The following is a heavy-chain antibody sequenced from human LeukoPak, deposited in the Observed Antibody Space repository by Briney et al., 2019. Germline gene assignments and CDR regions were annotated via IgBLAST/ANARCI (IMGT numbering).Heavy chain of an antibody. CDR1: GFTFSNYE. V-gene: IGHV3-48*03. CDR2: ISSSGNTK. J-gene: IGHJ4*02. D-gene: IGHD2/OR15-2a*01. CDR3: ARTLLNYFDS. Sequence: PGGSLRLSCAVSGFTFSNYEINWVRETPGKGLEWVSYISSSGNTKHYGDSVKGRFTISRDNAKNSLYLQMNSVRAEDTAVYYCARTLLNYFDSWGQGTLVTVSS.